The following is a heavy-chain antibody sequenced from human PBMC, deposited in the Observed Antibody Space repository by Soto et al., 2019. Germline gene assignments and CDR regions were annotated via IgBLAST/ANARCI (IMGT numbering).Heavy chain of an antibody. J-gene: IGHJ4*02. D-gene: IGHD3-22*01. CDR2: IYWDDDK. CDR1: GFSLSTSGVG. CDR3: AHRRRYYDSSGYYYLDY. V-gene: IGHV2-5*02. Sequence: QITLKESGPTLVKPTQTLTLTCTFSGFSLSTSGVGVGWIRQPPGKALEWLALIYWDDDKRYSPSLKSRLTITNDASQNQXVLTMTNMDPVDTATYYCAHRRRYYDSSGYYYLDYWGQGTLVTVSS.